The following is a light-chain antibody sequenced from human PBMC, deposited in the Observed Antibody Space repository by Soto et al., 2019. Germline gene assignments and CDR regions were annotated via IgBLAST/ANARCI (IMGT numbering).Light chain of an antibody. CDR1: SSDVGGYNY. CDR3: SSYTSSVVV. J-gene: IGLJ2*01. CDR2: DVS. V-gene: IGLV2-14*01. Sequence: QSALTQPASVSGSPGQSITISCTGTSSDVGGYNYVSWYQQHPGKAPKLMIYDVSNRPSGVSNRFSGSKSGNTASLTISGLQAEDEADYYCSSYTSSVVVFGGGTKLPS.